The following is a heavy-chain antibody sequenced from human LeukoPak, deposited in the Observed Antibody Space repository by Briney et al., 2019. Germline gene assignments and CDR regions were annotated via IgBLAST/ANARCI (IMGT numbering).Heavy chain of an antibody. J-gene: IGHJ4*02. CDR1: GFTFSSYG. Sequence: PGGSLRLSCAASGFTFSSYGMHWVRQAPGKGLEWVAFIRYDGSNKYYADSVKGRFTISRDNSKNTLYLQMNSLRAEDTAVYYCAKAYYGSGSYARGLFDYWGQGTLVTVSS. CDR2: IRYDGSNK. V-gene: IGHV3-30*02. CDR3: AKAYYGSGSYARGLFDY. D-gene: IGHD3-10*01.